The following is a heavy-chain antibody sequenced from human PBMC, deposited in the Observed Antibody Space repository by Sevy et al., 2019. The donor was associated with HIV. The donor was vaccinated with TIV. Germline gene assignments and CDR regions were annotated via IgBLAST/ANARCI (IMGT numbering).Heavy chain of an antibody. J-gene: IGHJ5*02. CDR3: AKELQQWLKGWFDP. CDR1: TFRVIDNY. CDR2: IYSGGST. V-gene: IGHV3-53*01. Sequence: GGSLRLSCAASTFRVIDNYMSWVRQAPGKGLEWVSTIYSGGSTFYADSVRGRFTISRDNSKNTLNLQMNSLRVEDTAVYYCAKELQQWLKGWFDPWGQGTLVTVSS. D-gene: IGHD6-19*01.